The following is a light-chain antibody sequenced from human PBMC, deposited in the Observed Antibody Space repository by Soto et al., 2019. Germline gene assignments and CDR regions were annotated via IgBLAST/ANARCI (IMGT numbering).Light chain of an antibody. J-gene: IGKJ5*01. V-gene: IGKV3-11*01. CDR1: QSVDSY. CDR2: GAS. CDR3: QQRNNWPIT. Sequence: EIVLTQSPASLSLSPGERATLSCRASQSVDSYLVFYQKKPGQAPRLLIFGASNRATGIPARFSGSGSGTDFTLTINSLEPEDFAVYYCQQRNNWPITFGQGTRLEIK.